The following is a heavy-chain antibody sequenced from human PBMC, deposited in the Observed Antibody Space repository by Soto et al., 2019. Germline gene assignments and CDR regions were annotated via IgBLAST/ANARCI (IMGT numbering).Heavy chain of an antibody. Sequence: QVQLVQSGAEVKKPGASVKVSCKASGYTFRSYGISWVRQAPGQGLEWMGWSSGYTVHTKYAQNLQGRLTMTTDTSTSTAYMELRSLTSDDTAVYYCVRDWDTAEPMVRGIIPHYYHYYLLDVWGQGTTVTVSS. D-gene: IGHD3-10*01. J-gene: IGHJ6*02. CDR2: SSGYTVHT. V-gene: IGHV1-18*01. CDR1: GYTFRSYG. CDR3: VRDWDTAEPMVRGIIPHYYHYYLLDV.